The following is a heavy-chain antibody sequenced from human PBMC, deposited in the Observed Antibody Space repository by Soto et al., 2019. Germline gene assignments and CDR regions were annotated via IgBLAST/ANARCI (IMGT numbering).Heavy chain of an antibody. CDR2: IIPIFGTA. CDR3: ARTWELPIVNWFDP. CDR1: GGTFSSYA. V-gene: IGHV1-69*13. Sequence: GASVKVSGKASGGTFSSYAISWVRQAPGQGLEWMGGIIPIFGTANYAQKFQGRVTITADESTSTAYMELSSLRSEDTAVYYCARTWELPIVNWFDPWGQGTLVIVSS. J-gene: IGHJ5*02. D-gene: IGHD1-26*01.